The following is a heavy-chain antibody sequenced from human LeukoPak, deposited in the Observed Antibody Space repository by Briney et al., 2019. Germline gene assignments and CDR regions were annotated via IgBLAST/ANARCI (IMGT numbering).Heavy chain of an antibody. Sequence: PSETLSLTCAVYVGSFSGYHWNWIRQPPGKGPEWIGEVNESGGTNINPSLRSRVILSVDTSMNQFSLKLISVTAADTGVYYCARGGTYYYDSSGSQRHAFDIWGQGTMVTVSS. CDR3: ARGGTYYYDSSGSQRHAFDI. CDR2: VNESGGT. D-gene: IGHD3-22*01. J-gene: IGHJ3*02. CDR1: VGSFSGYH. V-gene: IGHV4-34*01.